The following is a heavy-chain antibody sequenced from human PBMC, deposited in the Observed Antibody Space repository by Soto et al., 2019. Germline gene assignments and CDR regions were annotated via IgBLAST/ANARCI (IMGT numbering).Heavy chain of an antibody. V-gene: IGHV1-8*01. CDR3: ARGEGYYYYMDV. CDR2: MNPNSGNT. CDR1: GYTFTSYD. J-gene: IGHJ6*03. Sequence: ASVKVSCKAPGYTFTSYDINWVRQATGQGLEWMGWMNPNSGNTGYAQKFQGRVTMTRNTSISTAYMELSSLRSEDTAVYYCARGEGYYYYMDVWGKGTTVTVSS.